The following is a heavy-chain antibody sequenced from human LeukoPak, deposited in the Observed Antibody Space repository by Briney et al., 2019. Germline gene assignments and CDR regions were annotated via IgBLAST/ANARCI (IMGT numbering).Heavy chain of an antibody. J-gene: IGHJ4*02. V-gene: IGHV3-74*01. CDR3: ARAGTDWKIDF. CDR2: ITNDGTGT. CDR1: GFPFNIYW. D-gene: IGHD1-1*01. Sequence: GGSLRLSCAASGFPFNIYWMHWVRQAPGKGLVWVSLITNDGTGTNYAGSVKGRFTISRDNAKNTLYLQMNSLRADDTAIYYCARAGTDWKIDFWGQGTLVTVSS.